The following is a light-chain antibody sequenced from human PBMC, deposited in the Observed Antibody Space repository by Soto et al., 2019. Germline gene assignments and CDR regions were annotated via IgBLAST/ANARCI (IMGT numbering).Light chain of an antibody. J-gene: IGLJ1*01. CDR2: DVS. CDR1: SSDVGGYNY. Sequence: QSVLTQPRSLSGSPGQSVTISCTGTSSDVGGYNYVPWYQQHPGKAPKLMIYDVSKRPSGVPDRFSGSKSGNTASLTISGLQAEDEADYYCCSYAGSYTLVFGTGTKVTVL. CDR3: CSYAGSYTLV. V-gene: IGLV2-11*01.